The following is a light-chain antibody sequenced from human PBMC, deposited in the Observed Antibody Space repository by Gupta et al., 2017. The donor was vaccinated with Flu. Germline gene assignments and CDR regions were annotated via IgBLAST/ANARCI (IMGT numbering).Light chain of an antibody. CDR1: F. J-gene: IGKJ2*01. Sequence: FLDWYLQSPGQSPQLLIYLGSSPASGLPDRFSGGGSGADITLSITIVDAEDVGVYYCKQALPAPYTFGQGTKLEIK. CDR3: KQALPAPYT. CDR2: LGS. V-gene: IGKV2-28*01.